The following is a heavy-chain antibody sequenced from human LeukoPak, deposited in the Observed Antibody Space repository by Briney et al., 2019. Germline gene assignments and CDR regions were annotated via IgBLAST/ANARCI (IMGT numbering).Heavy chain of an antibody. D-gene: IGHD3-16*02. CDR1: GFTFSTYA. J-gene: IGHJ4*02. V-gene: IGHV3-23*01. CDR2: ISGSGANT. Sequence: GGSLRLSCAASGFTFSTYAMSWVRQAPGKGLEWVSTISGSGANTYYADSVRGRFTISRDNSKNTLYLHMNSLRAEDTAVYYCVQERAGYTNPYYFDYWGQGTLVTVSS. CDR3: VQERAGYTNPYYFDY.